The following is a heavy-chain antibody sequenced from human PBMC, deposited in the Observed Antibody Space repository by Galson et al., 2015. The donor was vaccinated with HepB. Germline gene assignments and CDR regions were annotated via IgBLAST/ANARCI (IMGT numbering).Heavy chain of an antibody. CDR2: IIPIFGTA. J-gene: IGHJ6*02. CDR3: ARDGGGGSYWETYYYYGMDV. D-gene: IGHD3-10*01. CDR1: GGTFSSYA. Sequence: SVKVSCKASGGTFSSYAISWVRQAPGQGLEWMGGIIPIFGTANYAQKFQGRVTITADESTSTAYMELSSLRSEDTAVYYCARDGGGGSYWETYYYYGMDVWGQGTTVTVSS. V-gene: IGHV1-69*13.